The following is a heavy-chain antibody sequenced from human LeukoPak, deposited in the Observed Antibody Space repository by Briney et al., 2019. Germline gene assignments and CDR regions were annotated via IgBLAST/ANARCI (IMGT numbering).Heavy chain of an antibody. V-gene: IGHV1-46*01. J-gene: IGHJ4*02. D-gene: IGHD2-15*01. CDR3: ASSDCSGGSCFILDY. CDR2: INPSSRST. CDR1: GYTFSTYY. Sequence: ASVKVSCKASGYTFSTYYLHWVRQAPGQGLEWMGIINPSSRSTTYAQTFEGRVTMTSDTSTSTVYMELSRPRSEDTAVYYCASSDCSGGSCFILDYWGQGTLVTVSS.